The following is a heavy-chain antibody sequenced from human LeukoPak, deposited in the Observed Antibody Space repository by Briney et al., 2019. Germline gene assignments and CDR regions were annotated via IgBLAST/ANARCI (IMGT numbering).Heavy chain of an antibody. CDR1: GFTFSGSA. Sequence: GGSLRLSCAASGFTFSGSAMHWVRQASGKGLEWVGRIRSKANSYATAYAASVKGRFTISRDDSKNTAYLQMNSLKTEDTAVHYCTRPSYSSGWYGYDYWGQGTLVTVSS. V-gene: IGHV3-73*01. D-gene: IGHD6-19*01. J-gene: IGHJ4*02. CDR3: TRPSYSSGWYGYDY. CDR2: IRSKANSYAT.